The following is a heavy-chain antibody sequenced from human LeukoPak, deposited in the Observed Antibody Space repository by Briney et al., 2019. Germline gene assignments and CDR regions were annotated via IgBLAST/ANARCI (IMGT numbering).Heavy chain of an antibody. CDR2: VSYGGSNK. CDR1: GFTFIDYG. J-gene: IGHJ4*02. CDR3: AGEYDSSGYYYRDY. Sequence: GGSLRLSCAASGFTFIDYGIYWVRQAPGKGLEWVAVVSYGGSNKYYADSVKGRFTISRDNSKNTLYLQMNSLRAEDTAVYYCAGEYDSSGYYYRDYWGQGTLVTVSS. D-gene: IGHD3-22*01. V-gene: IGHV3-30*03.